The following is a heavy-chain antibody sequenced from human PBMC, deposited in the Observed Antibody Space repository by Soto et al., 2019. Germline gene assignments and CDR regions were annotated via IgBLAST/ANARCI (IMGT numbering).Heavy chain of an antibody. D-gene: IGHD1-26*01. CDR2: FDAGNRIT. CDR3: ARDLGVGAASDY. J-gene: IGHJ4*02. V-gene: IGHV1-3*01. Sequence: ASVKVSCKASGNSFTTYSLHWVRQAPGQSLEWMGWFDAGNRITKFSQKFQGRITISRDTSASTAYMELSSLRSEDTAVYYCARDLGVGAASDYCGQGTLVTVSS. CDR1: GNSFTTYS.